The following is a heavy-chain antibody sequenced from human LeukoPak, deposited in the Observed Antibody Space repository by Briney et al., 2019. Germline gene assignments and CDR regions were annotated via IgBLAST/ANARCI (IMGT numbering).Heavy chain of an antibody. Sequence: SETLSLTCTVSGGSISSYYWSWIRQPPGKGLEWIGYIYYSGSTNYNPSLKSRVTISVDTSKNQFSLKLSSVTAADTAVYYCARGAVRWRFFDIWGQGTMVTVSS. D-gene: IGHD2-15*01. CDR3: ARGAVRWRFFDI. V-gene: IGHV4-59*12. CDR1: GGSISSYY. J-gene: IGHJ3*02. CDR2: IYYSGST.